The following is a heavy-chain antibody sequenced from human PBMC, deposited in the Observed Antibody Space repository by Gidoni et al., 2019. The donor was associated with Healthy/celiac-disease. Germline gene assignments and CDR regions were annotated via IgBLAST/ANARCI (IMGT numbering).Heavy chain of an antibody. J-gene: IGHJ6*02. CDR2: ISRSSSTI. CDR1: GFTFSSYS. D-gene: IGHD4-17*01. CDR3: ARDQVPTTVTILVKKKYYYYGMDV. V-gene: IGHV3-48*01. Sequence: EVQLVESGGGLVQPGGSLRLSCAASGFTFSSYSMNWVRQAPGKGLEWVSYISRSSSTIYYADSVKGRFTISRDNAKNSLYLQMNSLRAEDTAVYYCARDQVPTTVTILVKKKYYYYGMDVWGQGTTVTVSS.